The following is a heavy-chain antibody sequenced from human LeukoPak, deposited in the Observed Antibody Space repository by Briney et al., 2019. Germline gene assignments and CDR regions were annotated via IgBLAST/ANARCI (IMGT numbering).Heavy chain of an antibody. D-gene: IGHD4-17*01. CDR2: IRYDGSNK. J-gene: IGHJ3*02. Sequence: GGSLRLSCAASGFTFSSYGMHWVRQAPGKGLEWVAFIRYDGSNKYYADSVKGRFTISRDNSKNTLYLQMNILRAEDTAVYYCANSQGYGDYVDAFDIWGQGTMVTVSS. V-gene: IGHV3-30*02. CDR1: GFTFSSYG. CDR3: ANSQGYGDYVDAFDI.